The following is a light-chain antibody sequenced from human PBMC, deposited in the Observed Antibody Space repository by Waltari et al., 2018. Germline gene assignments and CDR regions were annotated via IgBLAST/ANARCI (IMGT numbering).Light chain of an antibody. CDR2: GAS. Sequence: EIVLTQSPGTLSLSPGERATLSCRASQTVRTTYLDWYQQKPGQAPTLLIYGASRRATGIPDRFSGSGSGTDFSLTISSLEPEDFAVYYCQQYDISPLTFGGGTKVEIK. V-gene: IGKV3-20*01. J-gene: IGKJ4*01. CDR3: QQYDISPLT. CDR1: QTVRTTY.